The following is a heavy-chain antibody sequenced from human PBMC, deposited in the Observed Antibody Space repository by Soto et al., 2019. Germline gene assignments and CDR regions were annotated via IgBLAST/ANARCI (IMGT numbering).Heavy chain of an antibody. D-gene: IGHD2-2*01. V-gene: IGHV4-34*01. Sequence: QVQLQQWGAGLLKPSETLSLTCAVYGGSFSGYYWSWIRQPPGKGLEWIGEINHSGSTNYNPSLKSRVTISVDTSKNQFSLKLSSVTAADTAVYYCAGSGDCSSTSCHLDYWGQGTLVTVSS. CDR1: GGSFSGYY. CDR2: INHSGST. CDR3: AGSGDCSSTSCHLDY. J-gene: IGHJ4*02.